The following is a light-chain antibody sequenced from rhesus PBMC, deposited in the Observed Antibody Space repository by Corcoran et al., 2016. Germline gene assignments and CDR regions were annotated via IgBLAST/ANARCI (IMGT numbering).Light chain of an antibody. CDR1: SSDIGNYNY. CDR3: GSYAGSNTYI. V-gene: IGLV2-32*02. Sequence: QAALTQPRSVSGSPGQSVTISCSGTSSDIGNYNYVSWYQHHPGTAPKLMIFEVSKRPSGVSDRFSGSKSGNTASLTISGLQAEDEADYYCGSYAGSNTYIFGAGTRLTVL. J-gene: IGLJ1*01. CDR2: EVS.